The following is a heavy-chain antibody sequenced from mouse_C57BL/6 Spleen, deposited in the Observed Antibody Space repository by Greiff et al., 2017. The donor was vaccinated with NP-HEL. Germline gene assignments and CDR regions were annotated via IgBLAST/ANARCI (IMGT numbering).Heavy chain of an antibody. CDR2: ISDGGSYT. J-gene: IGHJ3*01. CDR3: ERRDYGSSPFAY. V-gene: IGHV5-4*01. D-gene: IGHD1-1*01. CDR1: GFTFSSYA. Sequence: EVQGVESGGGLVKPGGSLKLSCAASGFTFSSYAMPWVRQTPEKRLEWVATISDGGSYTYYPDNVKGRFTISRANAKNNLYLQMSHLKCEDTAMYECERRDYGSSPFAYWGQGTLVTVSA.